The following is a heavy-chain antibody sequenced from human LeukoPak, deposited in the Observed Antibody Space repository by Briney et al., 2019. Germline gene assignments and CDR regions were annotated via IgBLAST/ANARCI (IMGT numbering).Heavy chain of an antibody. CDR1: GGSISSGSYF. CDR3: AGSFWSGYYSFDY. Sequence: SETLSLTCTVSGGSISSGSYFWGWIRQPPGKGLEGLEWIGSIYYNGGAYYNPSLKSRVTISVDTSKNQFSLKLSSVTAADTAVYYCAGSFWSGYYSFDYWGQGTLVTVSS. V-gene: IGHV4-39*07. J-gene: IGHJ4*02. D-gene: IGHD3-3*01. CDR2: IYYNGGA.